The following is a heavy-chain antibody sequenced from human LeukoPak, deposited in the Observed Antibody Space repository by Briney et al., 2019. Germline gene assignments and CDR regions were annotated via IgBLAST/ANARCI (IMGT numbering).Heavy chain of an antibody. D-gene: IGHD6-13*01. V-gene: IGHV3-30-3*01. CDR1: GFTFSSYA. CDR2: ISYDGSNK. Sequence: GGSLRLSCAASGFTFSSYAMHWVRQAPGKGLEWVAVISYDGSNKYYADSVKGRFTISRDNSKNTLYLQMNSLRAEDTAVYYCARAGRGSSSWYRVGYWGQGTLVTVSS. J-gene: IGHJ4*02. CDR3: ARAGRGSSSWYRVGY.